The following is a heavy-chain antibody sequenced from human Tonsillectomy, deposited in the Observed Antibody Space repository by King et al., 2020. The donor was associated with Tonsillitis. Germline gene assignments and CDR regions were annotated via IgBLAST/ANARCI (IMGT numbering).Heavy chain of an antibody. CDR1: RFTFSTYA. CDR3: AKGITIFGVVNGDWFDP. V-gene: IGHV3-23*04. J-gene: IGHJ5*02. D-gene: IGHD3-3*01. Sequence: VQLVESGGGFIQPGGSLRLSCAASRFTFSTYAMSWVRQAPGKGLEWVSAISGSGDRKYYADSVKGRNTISRDNSRNTLYLQMNSLRAEDTAVYYCAKGITIFGVVNGDWFDPWGQGTLVTVSS. CDR2: ISGSGDRK.